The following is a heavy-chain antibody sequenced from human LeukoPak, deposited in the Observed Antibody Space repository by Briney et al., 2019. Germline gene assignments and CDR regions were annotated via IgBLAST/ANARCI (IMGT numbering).Heavy chain of an antibody. CDR2: ISGSGGST. V-gene: IGHV3-23*01. CDR3: ARDYGRYYDILPIRYYFDY. J-gene: IGHJ4*02. Sequence: GGSLRLSCAASGFTFSSYAMSWVRQAPGMGLEWVSSISGSGGSTYYADSVKGRFTISRDTSKNTLFLQMNSLRAEDTAVYYCARDYGRYYDILPIRYYFDYWGQGTLVTVSS. D-gene: IGHD3-9*01. CDR1: GFTFSSYA.